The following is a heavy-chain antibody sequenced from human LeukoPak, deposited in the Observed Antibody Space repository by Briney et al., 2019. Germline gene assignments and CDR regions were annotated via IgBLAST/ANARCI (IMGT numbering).Heavy chain of an antibody. Sequence: ASVKVSCKSSGYIFSSYGISWVRQAPGQGLEWMGWISGYSGKTTYAQKFQGRVTMTTDTSTSTVFMELRSLRSDDTAVYFCTRPRGFNFVYESDFWGQGTLVTVSS. D-gene: IGHD5/OR15-5a*01. CDR1: GYIFSSYG. J-gene: IGHJ4*02. V-gene: IGHV1-18*01. CDR3: TRPRGFNFVYESDF. CDR2: ISGYSGKT.